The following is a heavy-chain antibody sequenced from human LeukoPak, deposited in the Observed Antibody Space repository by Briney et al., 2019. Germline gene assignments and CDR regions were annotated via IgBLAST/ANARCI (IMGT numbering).Heavy chain of an antibody. V-gene: IGHV3-23*01. Sequence: PGGSLRLSCAASGFTFSSYAMSWVRQAPGKGLEWVSAISGSGGSTYYADSVKGRFTISRDNSKNSLYLQMNSLRAEDTAVYYCARGQRFLEWLPLFQHWGQGTLVTVSS. J-gene: IGHJ1*01. CDR2: ISGSGGST. CDR1: GFTFSSYA. D-gene: IGHD3-3*01. CDR3: ARGQRFLEWLPLFQH.